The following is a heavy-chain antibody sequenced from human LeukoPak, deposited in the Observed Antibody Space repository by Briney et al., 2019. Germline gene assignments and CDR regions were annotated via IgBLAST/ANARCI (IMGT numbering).Heavy chain of an antibody. D-gene: IGHD5-18*01. Sequence: PGGSLRLSCAASGFTFSSYTMNWVRQAPGKGLEWVSSISTSSSYIYYADSVKGRFTISRDNAKNSLYLQMNSLRAEDTAVYYCARGSHQLWLLDHWGQGTLVTVSS. CDR2: ISTSSSYI. J-gene: IGHJ4*02. CDR3: ARGSHQLWLLDH. V-gene: IGHV3-21*01. CDR1: GFTFSSYT.